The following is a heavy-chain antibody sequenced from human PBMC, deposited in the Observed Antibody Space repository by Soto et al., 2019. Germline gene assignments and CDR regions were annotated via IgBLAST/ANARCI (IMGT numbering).Heavy chain of an antibody. CDR3: ARSRYTETSSGRFLDY. CDR1: GFTVSSSY. J-gene: IGHJ4*02. Sequence: GGTLRLSCAASGFTVSSSYLTWVRQPPGKGLEWVAILYTGTDTVYADSVKGRFTISRDSSKNTLYLQMHSLRAEDTAMYFCARSRYTETSSGRFLDYWGQGSLVTVSS. D-gene: IGHD1-26*01. V-gene: IGHV3-53*01. CDR2: LYTGTDT.